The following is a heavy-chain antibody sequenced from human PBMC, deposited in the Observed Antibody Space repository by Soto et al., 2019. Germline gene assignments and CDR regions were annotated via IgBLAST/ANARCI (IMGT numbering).Heavy chain of an antibody. CDR3: AKGTSSEFLLSFDD. CDR2: ITGSGTHS. Sequence: LRLSCMASGFPSSTYGFSTYAMTWVRQPPGRGLEWVSVITGSGTHSYYADSVKGRFTISRDNSRNTLFLQTDSLRADDTAVYFCAKGTSSEFLLSFDDWGHGALVTVSS. D-gene: IGHD3-10*01. CDR1: GFPSSTYGFSTYA. V-gene: IGHV3-23*01. J-gene: IGHJ4*01.